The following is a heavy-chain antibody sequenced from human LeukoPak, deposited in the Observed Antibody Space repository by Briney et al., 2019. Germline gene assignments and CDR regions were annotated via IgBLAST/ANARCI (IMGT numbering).Heavy chain of an antibody. CDR1: GYTLTELS. CDR3: ATAPLISSGWPKYYFDY. Sequence: ASVKVSCKVSGYTLTELSMHWVRQAPGKGLEWMGGFDPEDGETTYAQKFQGRVTMTEDTSTDTAYMELSSLRSEDTAVYYCATAPLISSGWPKYYFDYWGQGTLVTVSS. V-gene: IGHV1-24*01. CDR2: FDPEDGET. J-gene: IGHJ4*02. D-gene: IGHD6-19*01.